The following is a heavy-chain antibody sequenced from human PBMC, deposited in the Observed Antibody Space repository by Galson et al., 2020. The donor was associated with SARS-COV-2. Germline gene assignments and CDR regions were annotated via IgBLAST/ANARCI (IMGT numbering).Heavy chain of an antibody. V-gene: IGHV4-39*02. J-gene: IGHJ4*02. D-gene: IGHD3-10*01. CDR1: GGSITISNYF. CDR2: IYYSGST. Sequence: ASETLSLTCTVSGGSITISNYFWGWIRQPPGKGLEWIGSIYYSGSTYYNPSLKSRVIISMDTSKNHFSLRLTSVTAADTAVYYCAIMVRGLVIDGFDYGGQGILVTVSS. CDR3: AIMVRGLVIDGFDY.